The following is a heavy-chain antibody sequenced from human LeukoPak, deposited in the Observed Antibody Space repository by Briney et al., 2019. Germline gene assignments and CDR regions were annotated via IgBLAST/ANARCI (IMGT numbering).Heavy chain of an antibody. V-gene: IGHV3-23*01. Sequence: PGGSLRLSCAASGFTFRNYGLSWVRQAPGKGLEWVSSISDSGSNTYYADSVKGRFTISRDNSKNTLYLRLNSLRAEDTAVYYCGRDLYGSNDYWGQGTLVTVSS. D-gene: IGHD4/OR15-4a*01. CDR1: GFTFRNYG. CDR2: ISDSGSNT. CDR3: GRDLYGSNDY. J-gene: IGHJ4*02.